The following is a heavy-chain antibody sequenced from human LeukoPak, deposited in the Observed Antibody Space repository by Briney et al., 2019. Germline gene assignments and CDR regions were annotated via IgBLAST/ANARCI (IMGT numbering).Heavy chain of an antibody. D-gene: IGHD5-12*01. CDR2: INPNSGGT. V-gene: IGHV1-2*06. J-gene: IGHJ4*02. CDR1: GYTFTGYY. Sequence: ASVKVSCKASGYTFTGYYMHWVRQAPGQGLEWMGRINPNSGGTNYAQKFQGRVTMTRDTSISKAYMELSRLRSDDTAVYYCARDVDIVATDFDYWGQGTLVTVSS. CDR3: ARDVDIVATDFDY.